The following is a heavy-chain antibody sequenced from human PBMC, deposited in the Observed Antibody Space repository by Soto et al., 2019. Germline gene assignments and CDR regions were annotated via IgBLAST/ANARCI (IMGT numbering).Heavy chain of an antibody. CDR3: ARGPLYYGSENMDV. CDR2: IWYDGSNK. D-gene: IGHD3-10*01. V-gene: IGHV3-33*01. Sequence: GGSLRLSCAASGFTFSSYGMHWVRQAPGKGLEWVAVIWYDGSNKYYADSVKGRFTISRDNSKNTLYLQMNSLRAEDTAVYYCARGPLYYGSENMDVWGQGTTVTVSS. J-gene: IGHJ6*02. CDR1: GFTFSSYG.